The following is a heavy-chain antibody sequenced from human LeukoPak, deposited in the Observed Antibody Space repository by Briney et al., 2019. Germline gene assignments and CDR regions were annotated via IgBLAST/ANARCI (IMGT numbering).Heavy chain of an antibody. Sequence: GGSLRLSCAASGFTFSNYWMHWVRQAPGKGLMWVARIKTDGTSPSYVDSVKGRFTISRDNAKDTLYLQMNSLRAEDSAVYYCARGGDFWSGYQDYWGQGTLVTVSS. CDR1: GFTFSNYW. J-gene: IGHJ4*02. D-gene: IGHD3-3*01. CDR3: ARGGDFWSGYQDY. V-gene: IGHV3-74*01. CDR2: IKTDGTSP.